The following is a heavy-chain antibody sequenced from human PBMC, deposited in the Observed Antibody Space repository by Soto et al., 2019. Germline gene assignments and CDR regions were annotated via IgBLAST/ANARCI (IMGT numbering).Heavy chain of an antibody. Sequence: EVQLLESGGGLVQVGGSLKLSCAASGFTFGNFAVTWVRQAAGKGLEWVSSITSSGSSTYYADSVKGRFIISRDNSKSTLYLQMDSLRAEDTAVYYCAKPWIPGGMEGLPARTNDCWGQGTLVTVSS. V-gene: IGHV3-23*01. J-gene: IGHJ4*02. CDR3: AKPWIPGGMEGLPARTNDC. D-gene: IGHD5-18*01. CDR1: GFTFGNFA. CDR2: ITSSGSST.